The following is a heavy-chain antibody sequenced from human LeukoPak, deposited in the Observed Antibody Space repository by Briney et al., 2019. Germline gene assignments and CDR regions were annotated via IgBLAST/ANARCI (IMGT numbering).Heavy chain of an antibody. Sequence: PGGSLRLSCAASGFTFSSYAMSWVRRAPGKGLEWVSVISASGGSTSYADSVKGRFTIYRDNSKNTLSLQMNSLRAEDTAVYYCAKGTWLYAFDIWGQGTMVTVSS. D-gene: IGHD6-19*01. CDR3: AKGTWLYAFDI. V-gene: IGHV3-23*01. J-gene: IGHJ3*02. CDR1: GFTFSSYA. CDR2: ISASGGST.